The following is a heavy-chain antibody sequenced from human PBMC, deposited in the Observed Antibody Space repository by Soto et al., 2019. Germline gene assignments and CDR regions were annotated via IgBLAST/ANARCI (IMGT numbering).Heavy chain of an antibody. J-gene: IGHJ6*03. D-gene: IGHD3-3*01. V-gene: IGHV4-31*03. CDR1: GRXISSGGYY. CDR2: IYYSGST. Sequence: PSETLXLTCTVSGRXISSGGYYWSXIRQHPGKGLEWIGYIYYSGSTYYNPSLKSRVTISVDTSKNQFSLKLSSVTAADTAVYYCARVSWSGYYHYYYYYMDVWGKGTTVTVSS. CDR3: ARVSWSGYYHYYYYYMDV.